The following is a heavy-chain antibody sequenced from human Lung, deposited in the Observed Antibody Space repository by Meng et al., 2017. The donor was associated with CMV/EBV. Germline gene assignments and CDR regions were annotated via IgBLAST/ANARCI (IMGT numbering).Heavy chain of an antibody. D-gene: IGHD1-1*01. Sequence: GGSLRLSCAASGFTFSVYSMIWVRQAPGKGLEWVSTISSSSSFISYVDSVKGRFTISRDNAENSLYLHMNGLRAGDTAVYYCANNWNSDYWGQGTLVTVSS. J-gene: IGHJ4*02. CDR2: ISSSSSFI. CDR3: ANNWNSDY. V-gene: IGHV3-21*04. CDR1: GFTFSVYS.